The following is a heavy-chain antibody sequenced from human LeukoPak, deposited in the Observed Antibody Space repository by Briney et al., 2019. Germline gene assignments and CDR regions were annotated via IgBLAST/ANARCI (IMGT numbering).Heavy chain of an antibody. CDR2: INPNSGGT. CDR3: ARAQGPIQLSDY. Sequence: ASVKVSCKASGYTFTGYYMHWVRQAPGQGLEWMGWINPNSGGTNYAQKFQGRVTMTRDTSISTAYMELSRLRSDDTAVYYCARAQGPIQLSDYWGQGTLVTVSS. J-gene: IGHJ4*02. D-gene: IGHD5-18*01. CDR1: GYTFTGYY. V-gene: IGHV1-2*02.